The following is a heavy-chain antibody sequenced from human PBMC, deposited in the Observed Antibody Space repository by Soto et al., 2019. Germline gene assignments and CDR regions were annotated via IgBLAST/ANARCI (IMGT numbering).Heavy chain of an antibody. CDR1: GVAFSDYY. CDR3: ARGGGNYDYYYYGMDV. J-gene: IGHJ6*02. V-gene: IGHV3-11*01. CDR2: ISSSGSTI. Sequence: PGGYLKLSCAASGVAFSDYYMSWIRQAPGKGLEWVSYISSSGSTIYYADSVKGRFTISRDNAKNSLYLQMNSLRAEDTAVYYCARGGGNYDYYYYGMDVWGQGTTVTVSS. D-gene: IGHD4-4*01.